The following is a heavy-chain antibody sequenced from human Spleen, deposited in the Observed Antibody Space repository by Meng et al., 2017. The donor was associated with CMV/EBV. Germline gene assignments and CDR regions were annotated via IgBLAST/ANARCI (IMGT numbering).Heavy chain of an antibody. CDR2: ISSSSTYI. CDR3: VRSSTRGY. V-gene: IGHV3-21*01. D-gene: IGHD4-11*01. Sequence: GGSLRLSCAASGFTFSSYAMSWVRQAPGKGLEWVSAISSSSTYIYYADSVKGRFIISRDNAKNSLYLQLNSLRAEDTAVYYCVRSSTRGYWGQGTLVTVSS. J-gene: IGHJ4*02. CDR1: GFTFSSYA.